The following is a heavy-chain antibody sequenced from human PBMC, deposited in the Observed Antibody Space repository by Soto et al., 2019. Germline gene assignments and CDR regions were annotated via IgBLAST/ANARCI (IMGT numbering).Heavy chain of an antibody. J-gene: IGHJ5*02. CDR3: ASTLGYCSSTSCYNNWFDP. CDR1: GGSISSGGYY. V-gene: IGHV4-31*03. CDR2: IYYSGST. D-gene: IGHD2-2*02. Sequence: SETLSLTCTVSGGSISSGGYYWSWIRQHPGKGLEWIGYIYYSGSTYYNPSLKSRVTISVDTSKNQFSLKLSSVTAADTAVYYCASTLGYCSSTSCYNNWFDPWGQGTLVTVSS.